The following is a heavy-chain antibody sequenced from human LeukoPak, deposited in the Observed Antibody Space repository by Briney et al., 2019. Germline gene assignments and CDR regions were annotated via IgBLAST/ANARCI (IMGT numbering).Heavy chain of an antibody. D-gene: IGHD6-13*01. J-gene: IGHJ4*02. CDR1: GFIFSNYA. CDR2: ISGSGGST. CDR3: AKHRSGIAASGSNY. V-gene: IGHV3-23*01. Sequence: GGSLRLSCAASGFIFSNYAMSWVRQAPGRGLDWVPVSVISGSGGSTYYADSVKGRFTISRDDSKNTLYLQMNNLRAEDTAVYYCAKHRSGIAASGSNYWGQGTLVSVSS.